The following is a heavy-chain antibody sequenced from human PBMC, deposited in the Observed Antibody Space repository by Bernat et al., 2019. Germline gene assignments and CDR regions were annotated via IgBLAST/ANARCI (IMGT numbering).Heavy chain of an antibody. J-gene: IGHJ4*02. Sequence: EVQLVESGGGLVQPGGSLRLSCAASGFTFSSYAMSWVRQAPGKGLEWVSAIRGSGRSTYYADSVKGRFTISRDNSKNTLYLQMNSLRAEDTAVYYCAKDKGAYDSSGYYDYWGQGTLVTVSS. D-gene: IGHD3-22*01. CDR2: IRGSGRST. CDR1: GFTFSSYA. V-gene: IGHV3-23*04. CDR3: AKDKGAYDSSGYYDY.